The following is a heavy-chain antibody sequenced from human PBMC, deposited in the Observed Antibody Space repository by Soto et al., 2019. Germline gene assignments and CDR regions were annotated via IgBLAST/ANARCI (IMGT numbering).Heavy chain of an antibody. V-gene: IGHV3-30*04. CDR3: ATLGSATGNLYYFDY. CDR1: GFTFSAYA. Sequence: QVQLVESGGGVVQPGRSLRLSCAASGFTFSAYAMHWVRQAPGKGLEWVAVISFDGRKTYYADSMKGRFTISRDNSKDTLQLQINRPRAEDTGVYHFATLGSATGNLYYFDYWGQGTLVTVSS. D-gene: IGHD2-15*01. J-gene: IGHJ4*02. CDR2: ISFDGRKT.